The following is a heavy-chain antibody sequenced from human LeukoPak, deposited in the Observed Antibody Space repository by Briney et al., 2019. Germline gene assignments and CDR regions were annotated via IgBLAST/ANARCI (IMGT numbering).Heavy chain of an antibody. V-gene: IGHV3-23*01. CDR3: AKGQDGNNSDY. Sequence: GSLRLSCAASGFTFSSYAMSWVRQAPGKGLEWVSVISRSGGSTYYADSVKGRFTISRKNSKNTLFLQMNSLRADDTAVYYCAKGQDGNNSDYWGQGTLVTVSS. CDR2: ISRSGGST. CDR1: GFTFSSYA. D-gene: IGHD5-24*01. J-gene: IGHJ4*02.